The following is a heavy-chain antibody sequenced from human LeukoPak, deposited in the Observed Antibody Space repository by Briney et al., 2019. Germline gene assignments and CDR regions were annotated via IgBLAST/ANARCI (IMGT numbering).Heavy chain of an antibody. CDR2: IKSKTDDGTT. CDR1: GFTFSNAW. D-gene: IGHD3-16*01. CDR3: TTDGVHAFDI. J-gene: IGHJ3*02. Sequence: GGSLRLSCAASGFTFSNAWMSWVRQAPGKGLEWVGRIKSKTDDGTTDYAAPVKGRFTISRDDSKNTLYLQMNSLKTEDTAVYYCTTDGVHAFDIWGQGTMVTVSS. V-gene: IGHV3-15*01.